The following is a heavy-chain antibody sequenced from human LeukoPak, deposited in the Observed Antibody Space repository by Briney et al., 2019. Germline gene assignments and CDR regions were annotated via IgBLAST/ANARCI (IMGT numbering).Heavy chain of an antibody. CDR3: ARDWGVGGRPGYMDV. J-gene: IGHJ6*03. CDR1: DGSITSSSHY. V-gene: IGHV4-39*07. Sequence: PSETLSLTCIVSDGSITSSSHYWGWIRQPPGKGLEWIGSSYYSGSTYYNTSLKSRVTILVDTSKNQVSLKLSSVTAADTAVYFCARDWGVGGRPGYMDVWGKGTTVTVSS. D-gene: IGHD6-6*01. CDR2: SYYSGST.